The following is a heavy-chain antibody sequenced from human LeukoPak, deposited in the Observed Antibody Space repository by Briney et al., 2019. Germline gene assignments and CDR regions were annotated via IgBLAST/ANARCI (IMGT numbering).Heavy chain of an antibody. V-gene: IGHV3-23*01. Sequence: GGSLRLSCAASGFTFNDYAMTWVRQAPGKGLEWLSAISSGGIVTYYVDSVKGRFTISRDNSKNTLYLQMNSLRAEDTAVYYCAKNEDDQWLSSFDYWGQGTLVTVSS. CDR2: ISSGGIVT. CDR1: GFTFNDYA. J-gene: IGHJ4*02. CDR3: AKNEDDQWLSSFDY. D-gene: IGHD6-19*01.